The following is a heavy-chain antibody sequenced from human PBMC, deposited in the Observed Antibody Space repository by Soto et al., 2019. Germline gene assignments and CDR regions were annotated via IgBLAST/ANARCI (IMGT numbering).Heavy chain of an antibody. CDR1: GYTFTGYY. Sequence: ASVKVSCKASGYTFTGYYMHWVRQAPGQGLEWMGWINPNSGGTNYAQKFQGRVTMTRDTSISTAYMELSRLRSDDTAVYYCARDGAALPYYYYGMDVWGQGTTVTVSS. V-gene: IGHV1-2*02. J-gene: IGHJ6*02. D-gene: IGHD6-6*01. CDR2: INPNSGGT. CDR3: ARDGAALPYYYYGMDV.